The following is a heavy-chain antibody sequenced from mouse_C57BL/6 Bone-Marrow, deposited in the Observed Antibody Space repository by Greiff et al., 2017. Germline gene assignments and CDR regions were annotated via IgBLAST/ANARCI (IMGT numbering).Heavy chain of an antibody. J-gene: IGHJ4*01. CDR2: IDPENGDT. CDR1: GFNIKDDY. Sequence: EVQLQESGAELVRPGASVKLSCTASGFNIKDDYMHWVKQRPEQGLEWIGWIDPENGDTEYASKFQGKATITADTSSNTAYLQLSSLTSEDTAVYYCTTDLLPPMDYWGQGTSVTVSS. V-gene: IGHV14-4*01. D-gene: IGHD2-1*01. CDR3: TTDLLPPMDY.